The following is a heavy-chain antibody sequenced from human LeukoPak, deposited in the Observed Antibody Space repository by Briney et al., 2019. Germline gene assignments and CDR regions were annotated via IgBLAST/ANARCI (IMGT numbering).Heavy chain of an antibody. CDR2: IRSKTYGGTT. CDR3: TRGPTQQWLYYGMDV. Sequence: GGSLTLSCTASGFTFSDHAMSWVRQAPGQGLEWVGFIRSKTYGGTTEYAASVKGRFTISRDDSKSIAYLQMNSLKTEDTAVYYCTRGPTQQWLYYGMDVWGQGTTVTVSS. J-gene: IGHJ6*02. V-gene: IGHV3-49*04. D-gene: IGHD5-18*01. CDR1: GFTFSDHA.